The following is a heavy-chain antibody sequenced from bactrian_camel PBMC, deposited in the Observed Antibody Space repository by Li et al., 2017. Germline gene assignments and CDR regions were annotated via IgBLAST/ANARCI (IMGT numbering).Heavy chain of an antibody. CDR3: AGDRSYGAWYMESQYKY. CDR2: ITTGGSST. V-gene: IGHV3S53*01. Sequence: HVQLVESGGGLVQPGGSLRLSCVTSGYSGDCMGWFRQAPGQKREAVAAITTGGSSTMYHDSVKGRFTISRESGKNTVHLQMNSLMPEDSGVYYCAGDRSYGAWYMESQYKYWGRGTQVTVS. CDR1: GYSGDC. J-gene: IGHJ4*01. D-gene: IGHD6*01.